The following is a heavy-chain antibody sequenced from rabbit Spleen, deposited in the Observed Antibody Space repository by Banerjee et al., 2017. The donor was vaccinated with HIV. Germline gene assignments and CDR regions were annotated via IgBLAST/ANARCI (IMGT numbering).Heavy chain of an antibody. J-gene: IGHJ4*01. CDR1: GFSFSNSYY. CDR3: ARGGGL. Sequence: QSLEESGGDLVKPGASLTLTCTASGFSFSNSYYMCWVRQAPGKGLEWIGYIDPVFGSAYYASWVNGRFTISSHNAQKTLYLQLNSLTVADTATYFCARGGGLWGPGTLVTVS. CDR2: IDPVFGSA. V-gene: IGHV1S40*01.